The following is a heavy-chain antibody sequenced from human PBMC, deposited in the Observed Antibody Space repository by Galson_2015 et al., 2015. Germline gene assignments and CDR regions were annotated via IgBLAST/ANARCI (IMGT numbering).Heavy chain of an antibody. D-gene: IGHD1-1*01. V-gene: IGHV3-23*01. CDR2: ISGSGHST. CDR1: GFTFSSYA. J-gene: IGHJ4*02. CDR3: GPERAGHSEGDY. Sequence: SLRLSCAASGFTFSSYAMSWVRQAPGKGLEWVSAISGSGHSTYYADSVKGRFTISRDNSKNTLYLQMNSLRAEDTAVYYCGPERAGHSEGDYWGQGTLVTVSS.